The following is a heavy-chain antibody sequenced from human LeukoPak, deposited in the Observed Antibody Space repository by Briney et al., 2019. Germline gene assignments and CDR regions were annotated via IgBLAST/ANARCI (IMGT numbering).Heavy chain of an antibody. J-gene: IGHJ4*02. CDR1: GYTLTGYY. CDR3: ARDESFNWNTALGY. Sequence: ASVKVSCKASGYTLTGYYMHWVRQAPGQGLEWMGWINPNSGGTNYAQKFQGRVTMTRDTSISTAYMELSRLRSDDTAVYYCARDESFNWNTALGYWGQGTLVTVSS. CDR2: INPNSGGT. V-gene: IGHV1-2*02. D-gene: IGHD1-1*01.